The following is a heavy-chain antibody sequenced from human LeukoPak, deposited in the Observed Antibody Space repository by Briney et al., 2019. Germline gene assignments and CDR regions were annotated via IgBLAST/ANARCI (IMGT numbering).Heavy chain of an antibody. Sequence: GGSLRLSCAASGFTFSSYWMHWVRQAPGKGLLWVSRINTDGSSTNFADSVKGRFTVSRHSSKNTLYLQMNSLRAEDTAVYYCARTNPVLWDFDLWGRGTLVTVSS. CDR3: ARTNPVLWDFDL. CDR2: INTDGSST. V-gene: IGHV3-74*01. J-gene: IGHJ2*01. CDR1: GFTFSSYW.